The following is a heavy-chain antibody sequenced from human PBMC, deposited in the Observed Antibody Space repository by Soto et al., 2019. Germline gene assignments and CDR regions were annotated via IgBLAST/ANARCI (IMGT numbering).Heavy chain of an antibody. CDR1: GGSFSGYY. D-gene: IGHD3-10*01. CDR3: ARRLRTNYYGMDV. Sequence: SETLSLTCAVYGGSFSGYYWNWIRQPPGKGLEWIGYVYDSGSTNYNPSLESRVTMSVDTSNNQFSLKLSSVTTADTAVYYCARRLRTNYYGMDVWGQGTTVTVSS. J-gene: IGHJ6*02. V-gene: IGHV4-59*01. CDR2: VYDSGST.